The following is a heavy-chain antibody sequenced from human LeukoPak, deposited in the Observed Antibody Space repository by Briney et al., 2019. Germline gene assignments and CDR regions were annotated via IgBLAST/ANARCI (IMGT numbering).Heavy chain of an antibody. CDR3: ARDSGTDAFDI. CDR1: GGSIINYY. Sequence: SETLSLTCTVSGGSIINYYWTWIRQPPGRGLEWIGSIYHNGGTNYNPSLESRVTMSVDTSKNQFFLKMTSVTAADTAVYYCARDSGTDAFDIWGQGTMVTVSS. CDR2: IYHNGGT. J-gene: IGHJ3*02. V-gene: IGHV4-59*01. D-gene: IGHD1/OR15-1a*01.